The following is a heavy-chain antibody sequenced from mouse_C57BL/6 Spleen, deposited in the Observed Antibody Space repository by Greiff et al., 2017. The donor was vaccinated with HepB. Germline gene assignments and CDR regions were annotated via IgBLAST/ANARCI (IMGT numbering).Heavy chain of an antibody. Sequence: QVQLKQPGAELVMPGASVKLSCKASGYTFTSYWMHWVKQRPGQGLEWIGEIDPSDSYTNYNQKFKGKSTLTVDKSSSTAYMQLSSLTSEDSAVYYCARVRRGYFDVWGTGTTVTVSS. CDR1: GYTFTSYW. J-gene: IGHJ1*03. V-gene: IGHV1-69*01. CDR2: IDPSDSYT. CDR3: ARVRRGYFDV.